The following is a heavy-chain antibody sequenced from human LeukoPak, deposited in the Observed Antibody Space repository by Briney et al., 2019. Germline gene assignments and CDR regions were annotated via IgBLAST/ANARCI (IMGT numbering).Heavy chain of an antibody. D-gene: IGHD3-22*01. CDR3: ARAAGSTMIVVAAFDY. V-gene: IGHV1-2*02. J-gene: IGHJ4*02. Sequence: GASVKVSCKASGYTFTGYYMHWVRQAPGQGLEWMGWINPNSGGTNYAQKFQGRVTMTRDTSISTAYMELSRLRSDDTAVYYCARAAGSTMIVVAAFDYWGQGTLVTVSS. CDR2: INPNSGGT. CDR1: GYTFTGYY.